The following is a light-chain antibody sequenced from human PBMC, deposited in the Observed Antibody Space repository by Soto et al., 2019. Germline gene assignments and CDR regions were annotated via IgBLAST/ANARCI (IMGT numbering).Light chain of an antibody. V-gene: IGKV3-15*01. Sequence: EIVMTQSPATLSVSPGERATLSCSASQSVSSNLAWYQKKPGQAPRLLIYGASTRSTCIPARFSGSGTGTEFHLTISLLQSEDFAVYYCQQYNNWPRTFGQGTKV. CDR1: QSVSSN. CDR3: QQYNNWPRT. J-gene: IGKJ1*01. CDR2: GAS.